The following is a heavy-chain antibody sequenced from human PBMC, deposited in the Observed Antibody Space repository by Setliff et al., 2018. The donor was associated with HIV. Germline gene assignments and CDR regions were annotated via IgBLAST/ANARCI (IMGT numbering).Heavy chain of an antibody. CDR3: NIYYYYYMDV. CDR2: AYHRGNT. Sequence: SETLSLTCAVSGVSTSNNNYWWSWVRQPPGKGLEWIGEAYHRGNTNYNPSLKSRVTMSVDKSLNQVSLKLSSVTAADTAVYYCNIYYYYYMDVWGKGTTVTVSS. V-gene: IGHV4-4*02. J-gene: IGHJ6*03. CDR1: GVSTSNNNYW.